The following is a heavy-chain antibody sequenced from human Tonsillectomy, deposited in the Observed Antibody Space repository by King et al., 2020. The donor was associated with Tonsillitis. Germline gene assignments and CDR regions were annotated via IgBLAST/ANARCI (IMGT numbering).Heavy chain of an antibody. CDR2: INPNSGGT. Sequence: VQLVESVAEVKKPGASVKVSCRASGYTFTAYYMHWVRQAPGQGLEWMGWINPNSGGTNYAQKFQGRVTMTRDTSISTAYMELSRLRSDDTAVYYCARADIVVVPAAENWFDPWGQGTLVTVSS. CDR3: ARADIVVVPAAENWFDP. CDR1: GYTFTAYY. D-gene: IGHD2-2*01. J-gene: IGHJ5*02. V-gene: IGHV1-2*02.